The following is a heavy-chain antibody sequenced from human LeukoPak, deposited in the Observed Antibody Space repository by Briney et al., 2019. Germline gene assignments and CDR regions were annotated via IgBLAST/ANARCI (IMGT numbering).Heavy chain of an antibody. Sequence: GGSLRLSCAASGFTFSSYGMHWVRQAPGKGLEWVAFIRHDGSNKYYADSVKGRFTISRDNSKNTLYLQMNSLRAEDTAVYYCAKDPYYYDSSGYYYYFDYWGQGTLVTVSS. V-gene: IGHV3-30*02. CDR3: AKDPYYYDSSGYYYYFDY. CDR2: IRHDGSNK. J-gene: IGHJ4*02. CDR1: GFTFSSYG. D-gene: IGHD3-22*01.